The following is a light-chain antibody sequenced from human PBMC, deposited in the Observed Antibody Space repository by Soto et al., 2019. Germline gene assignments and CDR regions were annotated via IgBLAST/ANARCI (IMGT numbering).Light chain of an antibody. CDR1: SSDVGGYNY. Sequence: QSALTQPASVSGSPGQSITISCTGTSSDVGGYNYVSWYQQHPGKAPKLMIYDVSNRPSGVSNRFSGSKSGNTASLPISGLQAEDEADYYGSAYTSSGTLWVFGTGTKLTVL. V-gene: IGLV2-14*01. J-gene: IGLJ3*02. CDR2: DVS. CDR3: SAYTSSGTLWV.